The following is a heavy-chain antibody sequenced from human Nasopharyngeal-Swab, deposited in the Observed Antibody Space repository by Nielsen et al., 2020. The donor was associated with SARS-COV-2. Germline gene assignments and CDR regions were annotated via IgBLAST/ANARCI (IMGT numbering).Heavy chain of an antibody. CDR2: VYSDGTT. CDR1: GFSYSNYG. V-gene: IGHV3-69-1*02. Sequence: GESLKISCAASGFSYSNYGMNWVRQAPGKGLEWVSVVYSDGTTHYADSVKGRFTISRDEGKNSLSLQMNNLRDEDTAVYYCARGEVYNNGWPYFQHWGQGALVTVSS. D-gene: IGHD6-19*01. CDR3: ARGEVYNNGWPYFQH. J-gene: IGHJ1*01.